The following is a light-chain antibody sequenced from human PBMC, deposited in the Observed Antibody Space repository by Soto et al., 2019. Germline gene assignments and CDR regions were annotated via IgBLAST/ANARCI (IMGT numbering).Light chain of an antibody. CDR1: QSISRY. CDR3: QQSYSSPPT. V-gene: IGKV1-39*01. J-gene: IGKJ1*01. CDR2: AAS. Sequence: DIQMTQSPSSLSASVGDSVTIXXRASQSISRYLNWYQQKPGKAPKLXIYAASSLQSGVPSRFSGSGSGTDFTLTISSLQPEDFATYYCQQSYSSPPTFGQGTKVDIK.